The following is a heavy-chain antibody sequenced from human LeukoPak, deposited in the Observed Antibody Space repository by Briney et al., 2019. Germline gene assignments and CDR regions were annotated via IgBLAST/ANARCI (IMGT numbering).Heavy chain of an antibody. CDR1: GVTLSSYA. D-gene: IGHD1-26*01. Sequence: PGGPLRLSCAASGVTLSSYAMSWARQAPGKGLEWVSGISSSGSGGNTYYADSVKGRFTISRDSSKNTLFLHMNTLRAEDTAIYYCAKERTVGASYWYFDLWGRGTLVTVSS. CDR2: ISSSGSGGNT. J-gene: IGHJ2*01. CDR3: AKERTVGASYWYFDL. V-gene: IGHV3-23*01.